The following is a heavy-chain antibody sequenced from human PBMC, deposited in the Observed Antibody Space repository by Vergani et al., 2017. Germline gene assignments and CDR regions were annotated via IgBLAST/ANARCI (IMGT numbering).Heavy chain of an antibody. J-gene: IGHJ6*03. V-gene: IGHV3-23*01. D-gene: IGHD2-2*01. Sequence: EVQLLESGGGSVQPGESLRLSCVASGFRFREHGMNWVRQAPGKGLEWVSGISGHDHRTLYADSVKGRFIISRDNSKNTLYLQMNSLRAEDTAVYYCAKDSELLSYYYYYMDVWGKGTTVTVSS. CDR2: ISGHDHRT. CDR3: AKDSELLSYYYYYMDV. CDR1: GFRFREHG.